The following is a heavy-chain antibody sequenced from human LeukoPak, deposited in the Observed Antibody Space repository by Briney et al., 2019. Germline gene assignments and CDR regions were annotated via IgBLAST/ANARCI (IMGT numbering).Heavy chain of an antibody. D-gene: IGHD6-13*01. CDR2: IYYSGTT. J-gene: IGHJ4*02. V-gene: IGHV4-59*12. CDR3: ARGLSGYSSSWYYFDY. Sequence: PSEALSLTCTVSGSSISGYYWSWIRQPPGKGLEWIAFIYYSGTTNYNPSLKSRVTISVDTSKNQFSLKLSSVTAADTAVYYCARGLSGYSSSWYYFDYWGQGTLVTVSS. CDR1: GSSISGYY.